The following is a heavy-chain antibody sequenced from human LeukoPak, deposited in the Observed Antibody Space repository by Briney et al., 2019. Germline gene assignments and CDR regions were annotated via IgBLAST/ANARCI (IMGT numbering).Heavy chain of an antibody. Sequence: GGSLRLSCAASGFTFSSYAMSWVRQAPGKGLEWVSAISGSGGSTYYADSVKGRFTISRYNSKNTLYLQMNSLRAGDTAVYYCARAAYSSTWYSRYFDLWGRGTLVTVSS. J-gene: IGHJ2*01. CDR1: GFTFSSYA. CDR3: ARAAYSSTWYSRYFDL. V-gene: IGHV3-23*01. D-gene: IGHD6-13*01. CDR2: ISGSGGST.